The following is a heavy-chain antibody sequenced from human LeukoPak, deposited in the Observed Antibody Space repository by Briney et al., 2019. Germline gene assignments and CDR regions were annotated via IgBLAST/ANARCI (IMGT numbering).Heavy chain of an antibody. V-gene: IGHV4-34*01. J-gene: IGHJ4*02. CDR1: GGSFSGYY. CDR3: ARGGDTAFDY. Sequence: KPSETLSLTCAVYGGSFSGYYWSWIRQPPGKGLEWIGEINHSGGTNYNPSLKSRVTISVDMSKNQFSLKLSSVTAADTAVYYCARGGDTAFDYWGQGTLVTVSS. CDR2: INHSGGT. D-gene: IGHD5-18*01.